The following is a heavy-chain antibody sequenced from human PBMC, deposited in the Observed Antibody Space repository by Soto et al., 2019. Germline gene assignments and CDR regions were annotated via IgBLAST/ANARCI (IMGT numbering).Heavy chain of an antibody. V-gene: IGHV1-18*01. Sequence: ASVKVSCKASGYTFTSYGISWVRQAPGQGLEWMGWISAYNGNTNYAQKLQGRVTMTTDTSTSTAYMELRSLRSDDTAVYYCARDRSGGSCYSCHDAFDIWGQGTMVTVSS. CDR1: GYTFTSYG. J-gene: IGHJ3*02. CDR2: ISAYNGNT. CDR3: ARDRSGGSCYSCHDAFDI. D-gene: IGHD2-15*01.